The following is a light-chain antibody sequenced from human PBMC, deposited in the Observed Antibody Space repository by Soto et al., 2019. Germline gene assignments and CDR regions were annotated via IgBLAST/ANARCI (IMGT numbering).Light chain of an antibody. Sequence: VCTQSPATLSRSRGQRVTLSCRASQSISSYLAWYQQRPGQPSRLLIYDASTRATGIPARFSGSGSATAFSLTISSLEPADFAVYYCQQHGSPEITLAQGTRLEIK. CDR1: QSISSY. J-gene: IGKJ5*01. CDR2: DAS. V-gene: IGKV3-11*01. CDR3: QQHGSPEIT.